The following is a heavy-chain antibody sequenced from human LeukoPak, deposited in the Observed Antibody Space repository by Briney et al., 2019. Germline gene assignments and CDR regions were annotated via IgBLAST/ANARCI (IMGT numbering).Heavy chain of an antibody. Sequence: ASVKVSCKASGYTFTGYYMHWVRQAPGQGREWMGWINPNSGGTNYAQKFQGRVTMTRDTSISTAYMELSRLRSDDTAVYYCARGQSVGSRRITRDRHGYWFDPWGQGTLVTVSS. CDR3: ARGQSVGSRRITRDRHGYWFDP. CDR1: GYTFTGYY. CDR2: INPNSGGT. V-gene: IGHV1-2*02. J-gene: IGHJ5*02. D-gene: IGHD2-2*03.